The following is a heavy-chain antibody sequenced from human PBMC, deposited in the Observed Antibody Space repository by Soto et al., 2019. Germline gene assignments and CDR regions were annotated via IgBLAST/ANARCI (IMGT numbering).Heavy chain of an antibody. Sequence: SETLSLTCAVSGDSISSYYCMWIRQPPGKGLEWIGYLYYSRSTNYNPSLKSRVTISVDTSKNQFSLKLSSVTAADTAVYYCASGGGYYDSSGYYPFDYWGQGTLVTVSS. J-gene: IGHJ4*02. CDR1: GDSISSYY. V-gene: IGHV4-59*08. D-gene: IGHD3-22*01. CDR2: LYYSRST. CDR3: ASGGGYYDSSGYYPFDY.